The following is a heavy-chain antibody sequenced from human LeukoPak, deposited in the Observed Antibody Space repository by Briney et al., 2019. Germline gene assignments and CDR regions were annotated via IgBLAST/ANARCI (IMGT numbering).Heavy chain of an antibody. CDR3: ARVGGSNAFDI. Sequence: PGGSLRLSCAASGFTFSNYAMSWVRQAPGKGLVWVSPINSDGSSTSYADSVKGRFTISRDNAKNTLSLQMNSLRAEDTAVYYCARVGGSNAFDIWGQGTMVIVSS. V-gene: IGHV3-74*01. J-gene: IGHJ3*02. CDR2: INSDGSST. CDR1: GFTFSNYA. D-gene: IGHD1-26*01.